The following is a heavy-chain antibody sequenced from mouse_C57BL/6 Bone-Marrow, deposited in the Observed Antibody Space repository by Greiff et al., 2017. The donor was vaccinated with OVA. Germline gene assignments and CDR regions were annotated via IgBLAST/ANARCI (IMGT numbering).Heavy chain of an antibody. V-gene: IGHV1-4*01. J-gene: IGHJ2*01. Sequence: VQLQQSGAELARSGASVKMSCKASGYTFTSYTIHWVKQRPGQGLEWIGYIDPTNDYTNYNQKFKGKATLTADKSSSTAYMQLSSLTSEDAAVYYCTRGYYFDYWGQGTTLTVSS. CDR1: GYTFTSYT. CDR3: TRGYYFDY. CDR2: IDPTNDYT.